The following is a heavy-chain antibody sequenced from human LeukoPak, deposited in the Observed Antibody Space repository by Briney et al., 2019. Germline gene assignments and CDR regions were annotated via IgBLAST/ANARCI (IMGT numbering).Heavy chain of an antibody. J-gene: IGHJ4*02. CDR3: ARGRSTSSWYYFDY. Sequence: GGSLRLSCAASGFTFSSYWMHWVRQAPGKGLVWVSRISTDGGSTTYADSVKGRFTISRDNAKNTLYLQINSLRAEDTAVYYCARGRSTSSWYYFDYWGLGTLVTVSS. CDR1: GFTFSSYW. D-gene: IGHD6-13*01. V-gene: IGHV3-74*01. CDR2: ISTDGGST.